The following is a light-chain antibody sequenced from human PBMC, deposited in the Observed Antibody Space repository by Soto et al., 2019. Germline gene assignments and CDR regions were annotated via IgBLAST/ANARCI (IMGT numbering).Light chain of an antibody. CDR1: QSLVYSDGISY. Sequence: DIVLTQSPLSLPVSLGQPASISCRSSQSLVYSDGISYLNWFQQRPGQSPRRLIYKVSNRDSGVPDRFSGSGSGTDFTLKISRVEAEDVGVYYCMQGTHWFYTFGQGTKLEIK. V-gene: IGKV2-30*01. CDR2: KVS. J-gene: IGKJ2*01. CDR3: MQGTHWFYT.